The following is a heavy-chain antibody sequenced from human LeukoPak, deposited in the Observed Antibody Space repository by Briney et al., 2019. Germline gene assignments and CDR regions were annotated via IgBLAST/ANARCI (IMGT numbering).Heavy chain of an antibody. CDR2: ISSSSSYT. V-gene: IGHV3-21*05. J-gene: IGHJ6*02. D-gene: IGHD2-15*01. Sequence: GGSLRLSCAASGFTFSSYAINWVRQAPTTGQEWVSYISSSSSYTNYADSVKGRFTIYRDHDKNSLYLQMNSLRAEDTAVYYCASAGVVVAATRYYGMDVWGQGTTVTVSS. CDR1: GFTFSSYA. CDR3: ASAGVVVAATRYYGMDV.